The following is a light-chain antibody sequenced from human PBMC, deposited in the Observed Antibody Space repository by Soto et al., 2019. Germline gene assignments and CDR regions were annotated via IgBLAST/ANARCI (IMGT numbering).Light chain of an antibody. J-gene: IGKJ3*01. CDR2: GAS. CDR1: QSVSSSY. Sequence: EIVLTQSPGTLPLSPGERATLSCRASQSVSSSYLAWYQQKPGQAPRLLIYGASSRATGIPDRFSGSGSGTDFTLTISRLEPEDFAVYYCQQYGSSPPYTFGPGTNVDIK. V-gene: IGKV3-20*01. CDR3: QQYGSSPPYT.